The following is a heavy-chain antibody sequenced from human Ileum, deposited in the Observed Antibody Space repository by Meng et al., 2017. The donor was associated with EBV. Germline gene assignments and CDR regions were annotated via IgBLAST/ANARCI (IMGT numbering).Heavy chain of an antibody. CDR1: GGSFTDYY. V-gene: IGHV4-34*01. CDR2: INPSEGT. D-gene: IGHD1-26*01. CDR3: ARRGSYGGGCDY. J-gene: IGHJ4*02. Sequence: QVQQHPWGAGLLKPSETLSLTCSVYGGSFTDYYWTWIRQPPGKGLEWIGEINPSEGTNYNPSLKSRVTISVDTSKNQFSLKMNSLTAADTAIYYCARRGSYGGGCDYWGQGTLVTVSS.